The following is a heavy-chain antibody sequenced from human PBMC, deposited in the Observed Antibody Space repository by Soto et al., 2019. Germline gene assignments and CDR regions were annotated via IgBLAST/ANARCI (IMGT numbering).Heavy chain of an antibody. D-gene: IGHD3-10*01. Sequence: EVQLVETGGGLIQPGGSLRLSCAASGLTVSSNYMNWVRQAPGKGLEWVSVLYSGGSTHYAGSVKGRFIISRDNSKNTLYRQMNSLRVEDTAVYYCARDRPGDEGDGFDIWGHGTMVTVSS. CDR3: ARDRPGDEGDGFDI. V-gene: IGHV3-53*02. J-gene: IGHJ3*02. CDR2: LYSGGST. CDR1: GLTVSSNY.